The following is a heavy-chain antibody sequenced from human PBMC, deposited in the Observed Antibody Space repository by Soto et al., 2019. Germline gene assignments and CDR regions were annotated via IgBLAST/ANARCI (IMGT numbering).Heavy chain of an antibody. J-gene: IGHJ3*02. Sequence: VTGTSIAYISAFTCYDIKWVRPATGQGLEWIGWMNPNSGNTGYAQKFQGRVTMTRNTSISTAYMELSSLRSEDTAVYYCASRNDEWDAFDIWGQVTMVTV. CDR3: ASRNDEWDAFDI. CDR1: ISAFTCYD. D-gene: IGHD1-1*01. V-gene: IGHV1-8*01. CDR2: MNPNSGNT.